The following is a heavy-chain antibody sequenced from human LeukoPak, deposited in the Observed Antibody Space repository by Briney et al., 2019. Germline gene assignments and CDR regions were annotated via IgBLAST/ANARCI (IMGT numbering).Heavy chain of an antibody. J-gene: IGHJ4*02. Sequence: PSETLSLTCAVYGGSFSGYYWSWIRQPPGKGLEWIGEINHSGSTNYNPSLKSRVTISVDTSKNQFSLKLSSVTAADTAVYYCARDSAVAGFDYWGQGTLVTVSS. V-gene: IGHV4-34*01. D-gene: IGHD6-19*01. CDR1: GGSFSGYY. CDR2: INHSGST. CDR3: ARDSAVAGFDY.